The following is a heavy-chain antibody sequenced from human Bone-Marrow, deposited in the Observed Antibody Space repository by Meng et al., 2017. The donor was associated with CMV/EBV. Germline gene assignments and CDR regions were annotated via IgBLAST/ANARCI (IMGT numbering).Heavy chain of an antibody. CDR3: AKDRYRSQLPPYYGMDV. Sequence: GESLKISCAASGFTFSSYSMNWVRQAPGKGLEWVSSISSSSSYIYYADSVKGRFTISRDNAKNSLYLQMNSLRAEDTAVYYCAKDRYRSQLPPYYGMDVWGQGTTVTVSS. CDR1: GFTFSSYS. V-gene: IGHV3-21*01. J-gene: IGHJ6*02. D-gene: IGHD2-2*01. CDR2: ISSSSSYI.